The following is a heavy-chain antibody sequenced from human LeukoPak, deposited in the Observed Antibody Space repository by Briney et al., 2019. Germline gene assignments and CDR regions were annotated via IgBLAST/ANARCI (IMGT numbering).Heavy chain of an antibody. V-gene: IGHV5-51*01. CDR1: GYTFTRYW. D-gene: IGHD3-22*01. J-gene: IGHJ3*02. Sequence: GESLKISCKGSGYTFTRYWIGWVRQMPGKGLEWMGIMYPGDSDTRYSPSFQGQVTISADKSISTAYLQWSSLKASDTAMYYCARQRTYHYDSSGYYHDAFDMWGQGTMVTVPS. CDR2: MYPGDSDT. CDR3: ARQRTYHYDSSGYYHDAFDM.